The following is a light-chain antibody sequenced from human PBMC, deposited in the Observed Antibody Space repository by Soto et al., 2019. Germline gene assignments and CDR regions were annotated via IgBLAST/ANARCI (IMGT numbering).Light chain of an antibody. J-gene: IGLJ1*01. CDR2: TDN. CDR1: RSNIGTNS. V-gene: IGLV1-44*01. CDR3: AAWDDSLTGYV. Sequence: QSVLTQPPSASGTPGQRVTISCSGSRSNIGTNSVTWYQQLPGTAPKLLIYTDNQRPSGVPDRFSGSRSGTSASLAISGLQSDDEADYYCAAWDDSLTGYVFGTGTKLTV.